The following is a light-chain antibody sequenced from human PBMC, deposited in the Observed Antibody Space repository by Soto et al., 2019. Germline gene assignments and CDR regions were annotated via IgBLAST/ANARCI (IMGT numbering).Light chain of an antibody. J-gene: IGLJ2*01. V-gene: IGLV2-11*01. CDR3: CSYAGSYVV. CDR2: DVS. Sequence: QSALTQPRSVSGSPGQSVTISCTGTSSDFGGYNYVSCYQQHPGKAPKLMIYDVSKRPSGVPDRFSGSKSGNTASLTISGLQAEDEADYYCCSYAGSYVVFGGGTKVTVL. CDR1: SSDFGGYNY.